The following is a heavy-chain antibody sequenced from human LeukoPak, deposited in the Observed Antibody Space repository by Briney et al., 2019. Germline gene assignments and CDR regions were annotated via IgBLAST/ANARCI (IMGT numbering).Heavy chain of an antibody. V-gene: IGHV1-69*01. CDR1: GGTFSSYA. CDR3: ARDPRDGYNPPFDY. Sequence: SVKVSCKVSGGTFSSYAISWVRQAPGQGLEWMGGIIPIFGTANYAQKFQGRVTITADESTSTAYMELSSLRSEDTAVYYCARDPRDGYNPPFDYWGQGTLVTVSS. J-gene: IGHJ4*02. CDR2: IIPIFGTA. D-gene: IGHD5-24*01.